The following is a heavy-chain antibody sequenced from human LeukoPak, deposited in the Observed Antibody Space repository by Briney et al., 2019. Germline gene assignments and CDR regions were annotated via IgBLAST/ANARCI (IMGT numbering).Heavy chain of an antibody. CDR2: ISWNSGSI. Sequence: GGSLRLSCAASGFTFDDYAMHWVRQAPGKGLEWVSGISWNSGSIGYADSVKGRFTISRDNAKNSLYLQMNSLRAEDTALYYCAKGASRGYIDYWGQGTLVTVSS. CDR3: AKGASRGYIDY. V-gene: IGHV3-9*01. D-gene: IGHD2-2*02. CDR1: GFTFDDYA. J-gene: IGHJ4*02.